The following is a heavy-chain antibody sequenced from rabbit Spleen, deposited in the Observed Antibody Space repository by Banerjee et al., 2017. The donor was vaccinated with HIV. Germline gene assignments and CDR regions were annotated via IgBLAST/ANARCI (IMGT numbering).Heavy chain of an antibody. V-gene: IGHV1S40*01. J-gene: IGHJ6*01. Sequence: QQLVESGGGLVKPGASLTLTCKASGFSFSSDSYMCWVRQAPGKGLEWIACIEAGSSGFTYFATWAEGRFTISKTSSTTVTLQLTRLTAADTATYFCARDTSSSFSSYGMDLWGPGTLVTVS. D-gene: IGHD1-1*01. CDR3: ARDTSSSFSSYGMDL. CDR2: IEAGSSGFT. CDR1: GFSFSSDSY.